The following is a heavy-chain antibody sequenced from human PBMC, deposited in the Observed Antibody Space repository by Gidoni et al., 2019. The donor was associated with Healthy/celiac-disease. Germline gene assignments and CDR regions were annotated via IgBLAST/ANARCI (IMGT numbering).Heavy chain of an antibody. CDR1: GFTFSSYS. D-gene: IGHD2-2*01. CDR3: ARDQYDYANPYYFDY. J-gene: IGHJ4*02. V-gene: IGHV3-48*02. Sequence: EVQLVESGGGLVQPGGSLRLSCAASGFTFSSYSMNWVRQAPGKGLEWVSYISSSSSTIYYADSVKGRFTISRDNAKNSLYLQMNSLRDEDTAVYYCARDQYDYANPYYFDYWGQGTLVTVSS. CDR2: ISSSSSTI.